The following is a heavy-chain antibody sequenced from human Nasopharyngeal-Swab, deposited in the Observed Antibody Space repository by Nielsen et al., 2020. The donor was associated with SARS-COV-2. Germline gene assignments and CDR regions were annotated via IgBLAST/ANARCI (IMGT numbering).Heavy chain of an antibody. Sequence: ASVKVSCKASGYTFTGYYMHWVRQAPGQGLEWMGRINPNTGGTKYAQKFQGRVTMTRDTSISTAYMELSRLRSADTAVYYCARAASDIVVVVPATNVFWFDPWGQGTLVTVSS. V-gene: IGHV1-2*06. J-gene: IGHJ5*02. CDR3: ARAASDIVVVVPATNVFWFDP. D-gene: IGHD2-15*01. CDR1: GYTFTGYY. CDR2: INPNTGGT.